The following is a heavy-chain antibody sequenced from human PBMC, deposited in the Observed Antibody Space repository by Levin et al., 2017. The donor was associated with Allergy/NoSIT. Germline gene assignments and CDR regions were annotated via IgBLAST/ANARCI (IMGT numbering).Heavy chain of an antibody. J-gene: IGHJ4*02. CDR2: ISYDGSNK. CDR3: AKDLKYFDWLLSGLYFDY. D-gene: IGHD3-9*01. Sequence: GESLKISCAASGFTFSSYGMHWVRQAPGKGLEWVAVISYDGSNKYYADSVKGRFTISRDNSKNTLYLQMNSLRAEDTAVYYCAKDLKYFDWLLSGLYFDYWGQGTLVTVSS. CDR1: GFTFSSYG. V-gene: IGHV3-30*18.